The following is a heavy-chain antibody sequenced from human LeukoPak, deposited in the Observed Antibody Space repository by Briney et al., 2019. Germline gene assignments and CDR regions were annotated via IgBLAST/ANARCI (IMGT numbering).Heavy chain of an antibody. D-gene: IGHD6-19*01. J-gene: IGHJ4*02. V-gene: IGHV4-31*03. CDR2: IYYSGSS. Sequence: PSQTLSLTCTVSGGSINNGGYYWSWIRQHPGKGLEWIGYIYYSGSSYYNPSLRSRVTISVDTSKNQFSLKLSSVTAADTAVYYCAREGILQWLVLLWGQGTLVTVSS. CDR3: AREGILQWLVLL. CDR1: GGSINNGGYY.